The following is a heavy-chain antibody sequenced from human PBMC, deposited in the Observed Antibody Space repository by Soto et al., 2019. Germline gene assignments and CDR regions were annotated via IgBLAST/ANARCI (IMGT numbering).Heavy chain of an antibody. CDR1: GGTFSSYA. CDR2: IIPIFGTA. Sequence: QVQLVQSGAEVKKPGSSVKVSCKASGGTFSSYAISWVRQAPGQGLEWMGGIIPIFGTANYAQKFQGRVTITADESTSTAYRELSSLRSEDTAVYYCARARRDGYNWHFDYWGQGPLVTVSS. D-gene: IGHD5-12*01. J-gene: IGHJ4*02. V-gene: IGHV1-69*12. CDR3: ARARRDGYNWHFDY.